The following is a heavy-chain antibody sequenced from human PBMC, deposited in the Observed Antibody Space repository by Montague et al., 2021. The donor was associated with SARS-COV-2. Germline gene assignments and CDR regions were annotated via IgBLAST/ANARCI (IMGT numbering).Heavy chain of an antibody. CDR3: ARERVGPTRVLNYFDH. V-gene: IGHV4-39*07. CDR1: GGSISSSSYY. Sequence: SETLSLTCTVSGGSISSSSYYWGWIRQPPGKGLEWIGSIYYSGSTYYNPSLKSRVTISVDTSKNQFSLELSSVTAADTAVYYCARERVGPTRVLNYFDHWGQGTLVIVSS. J-gene: IGHJ4*02. CDR2: IYYSGST. D-gene: IGHD3-10*01.